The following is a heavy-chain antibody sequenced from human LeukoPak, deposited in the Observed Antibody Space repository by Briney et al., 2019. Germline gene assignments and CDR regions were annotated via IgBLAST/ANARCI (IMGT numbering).Heavy chain of an antibody. CDR3: AKDRRYGDFDY. CDR1: GFTFTSYA. V-gene: IGHV3-23*01. D-gene: IGHD4-17*01. Sequence: GGPLSPSCAASGFTFTSYAMSGVGQAPGRGLEWVSAISGSGGSTYYADSVKGRFTISRDNSKNTLYLQMNSLRAEDTAVYYCAKDRRYGDFDYWGQGTLVTVSS. J-gene: IGHJ4*02. CDR2: ISGSGGST.